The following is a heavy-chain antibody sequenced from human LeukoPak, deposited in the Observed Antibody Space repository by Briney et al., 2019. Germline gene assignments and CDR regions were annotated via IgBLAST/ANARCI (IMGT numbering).Heavy chain of an antibody. J-gene: IGHJ4*02. CDR1: GFTVSSNY. V-gene: IGHV3-66*02. CDR3: ARPQRGGNGYYFDY. D-gene: IGHD4-23*01. Sequence: PGGSLRLSCAASGFTVSSNYMSWVRQAPGKGLEWVSVIYSGGSTYYADSVKGRFTISRDNSKNTLYLQMNSLRAEDTAVYYCARPQRGGNGYYFDYWGQGTLVTVSS. CDR2: IYSGGST.